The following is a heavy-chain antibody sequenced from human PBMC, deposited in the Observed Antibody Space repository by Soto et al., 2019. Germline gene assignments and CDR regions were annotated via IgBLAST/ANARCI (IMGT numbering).Heavy chain of an antibody. V-gene: IGHV4-39*01. CDR3: ARQRSDRLYSTGWSVFDY. D-gene: IGHD6-19*01. Sequence: QLQLQESGPGLVKPSETPSLTCTVSGGSISSSIYYWGWIRQPPGKGLEWIGSIYHSGSTYYNSSLTSRVTISVDTSKNQFSLKLSSVTAADTAVYYCARQRSDRLYSTGWSVFDYWGQGTLVTVSS. J-gene: IGHJ4*02. CDR1: GGSISSSIYY. CDR2: IYHSGST.